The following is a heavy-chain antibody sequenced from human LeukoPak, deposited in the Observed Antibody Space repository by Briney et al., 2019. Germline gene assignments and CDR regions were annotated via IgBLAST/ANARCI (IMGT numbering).Heavy chain of an antibody. CDR1: GFTVSSNY. CDR3: ARGYYYDSSAYCSGALDH. J-gene: IGHJ4*01. D-gene: IGHD3-22*01. V-gene: IGHV3-53*01. Sequence: GGSLRFSCAASGFTVSSNYMSWVRQAPGKGLEWVSIIYSGGSTYYADSVKGRFTISRDNSKNTLYLQMNSLRAEDTAVYYCARGYYYDSSAYCSGALDHWGQGTMVTVSS. CDR2: IYSGGST.